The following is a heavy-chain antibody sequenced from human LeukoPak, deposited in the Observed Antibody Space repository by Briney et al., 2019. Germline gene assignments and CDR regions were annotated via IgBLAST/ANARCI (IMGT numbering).Heavy chain of an antibody. CDR1: GYTLTELS. V-gene: IGHV1-24*01. D-gene: IGHD1-26*01. CDR2: FDPEDGET. Sequence: ASVKVSCKVSGYTLTELSMHWVRQAPGKGLEWMGGFDPEDGETIYAQKFQGRVTMTEDTSTDTAYMELSSLRSEDTAVYYCATGVGAYPEFDYWGQGTQVTVSS. J-gene: IGHJ4*02. CDR3: ATGVGAYPEFDY.